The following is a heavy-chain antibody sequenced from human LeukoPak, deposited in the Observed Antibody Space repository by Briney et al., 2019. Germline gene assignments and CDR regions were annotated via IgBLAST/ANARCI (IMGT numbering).Heavy chain of an antibody. CDR1: GFTFSSYG. CDR3: TRAYTTSWYGYYMDV. Sequence: GGSLRLSCAASGFTFSSYGMHWVRQAPGKGLEWVGFIRSKAYGGTTEYAASVKGRFTISRDDSKSIAYLQMNSLETEETAVYYCTRAYTTSWYGYYMDVWGKGTTVTISS. D-gene: IGHD6-13*01. J-gene: IGHJ6*03. CDR2: IRSKAYGGTT. V-gene: IGHV3-49*04.